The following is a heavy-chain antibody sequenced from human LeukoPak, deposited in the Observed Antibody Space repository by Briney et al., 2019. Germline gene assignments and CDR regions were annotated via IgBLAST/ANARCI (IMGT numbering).Heavy chain of an antibody. CDR1: GGSLSGYY. V-gene: IGHV4-34*01. CDR2: INHSGST. CDR3: ASNRYYFDY. D-gene: IGHD1-14*01. Sequence: PSETLSLTCAVYGGSLSGYYWSWIRQPPGKGLEWIGEINHSGSTNYNPSLKSRVTISVDTSKNQFSLKLSSVTAADTAVYYCASNRYYFDYWGQGTLVTVSS. J-gene: IGHJ4*02.